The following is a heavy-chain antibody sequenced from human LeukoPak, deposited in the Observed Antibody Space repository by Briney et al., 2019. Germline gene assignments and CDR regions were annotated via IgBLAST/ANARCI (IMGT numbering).Heavy chain of an antibody. CDR1: GGSFSGYY. CDR3: ARQKWLPNWYFDL. D-gene: IGHD5-12*01. V-gene: IGHV4-34*01. CDR2: INHSGST. J-gene: IGHJ2*01. Sequence: PSETLSLTCAVYGGSFSGYYWSWIRQPPGKGLEWIGEINHSGSTNYNPSLKSRVTISVDTSKNQFSLKLSSVTAADTAVYYCARQKWLPNWYFDLWGRGTLVTVSS.